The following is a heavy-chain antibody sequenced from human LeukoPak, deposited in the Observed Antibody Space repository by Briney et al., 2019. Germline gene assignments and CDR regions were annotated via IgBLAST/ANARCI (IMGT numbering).Heavy chain of an antibody. V-gene: IGHV4-34*01. Sequence: SETLSLTCAVYGGSFSGYYWSWIRQPPGKGLEWIGEINHSGSTNYNPSLKSRVTISVDTSKNQFSLKLSSVTAADTAVYYCARGCPRSEDWFDPWGQGTLVTVYS. CDR2: INHSGST. CDR1: GGSFSGYY. J-gene: IGHJ5*02. CDR3: ARGCPRSEDWFDP.